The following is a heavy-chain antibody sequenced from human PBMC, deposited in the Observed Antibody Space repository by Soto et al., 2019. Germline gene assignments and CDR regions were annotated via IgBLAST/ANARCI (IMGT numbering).Heavy chain of an antibody. J-gene: IGHJ4*02. CDR1: GYNFPIYW. V-gene: IGHV5-51*01. D-gene: IGHD3-22*01. CDR2: IYASDSDT. CDR3: ARQSGYYDNSGYYLPFDF. Sequence: PGESLKISCTGFGYNFPIYWIGWVRQMPGKGLEWMGVIYASDSDTTYSPSFQGQVTISVDKSVSTAYLQWSSLKASDTAMYYCARQSGYYDNSGYYLPFDFWGPGTLVTVSS.